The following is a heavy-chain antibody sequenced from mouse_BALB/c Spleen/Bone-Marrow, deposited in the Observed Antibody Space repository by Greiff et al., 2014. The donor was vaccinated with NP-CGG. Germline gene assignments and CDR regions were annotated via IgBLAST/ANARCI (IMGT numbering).Heavy chain of an antibody. CDR3: TRGRRDAMDY. Sequence: QLKESGAELVRPGASVKLSCKASGYTLTSYYMYWVKQRPGQGLGWIGEINPSNGGTNFNEKFKSKATLIVDKSSSTAYMQLSSLTSEDSAVYYCTRGRRDAMDYWGQGTSVTVSS. V-gene: IGHV1S81*02. CDR1: GYTLTSYY. CDR2: INPSNGGT. J-gene: IGHJ4*01.